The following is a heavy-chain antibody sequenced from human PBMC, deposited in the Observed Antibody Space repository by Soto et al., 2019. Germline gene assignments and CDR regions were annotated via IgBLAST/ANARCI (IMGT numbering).Heavy chain of an antibody. CDR1: GFTFSSYG. J-gene: IGHJ6*03. CDR2: IWYDGSNK. D-gene: IGHD2-2*01. Sequence: GGSLRLSCAASGFTFSSYGMHWVRQAPGKGLEWVAVIWYDGSNKYYADSVKGRFTISRDNSKNTLYLQMNSLRAEDTAVYYCARQGYCSSTSCYENYYYYYMDVWGKGTTVTVSS. CDR3: ARQGYCSSTSCYENYYYYYMDV. V-gene: IGHV3-33*01.